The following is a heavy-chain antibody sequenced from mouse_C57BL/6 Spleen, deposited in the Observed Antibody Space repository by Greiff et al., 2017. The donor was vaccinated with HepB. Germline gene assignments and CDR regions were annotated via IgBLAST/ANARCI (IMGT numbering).Heavy chain of an antibody. CDR1: GFTFSDYG. Sequence: EVKLVESGGGLVKPGGSLKLSCAASGFTFSDYGMHWVRQAPEKGLEWVAYISSGSSTIYYADTVKGRFTISRDNAKNTLFLQITSLRSEDTAMYYCARGSNPFAYWGQGTLVTVSA. CDR3: ARGSNPFAY. CDR2: ISSGSSTI. V-gene: IGHV5-17*01. J-gene: IGHJ3*01. D-gene: IGHD2-5*01.